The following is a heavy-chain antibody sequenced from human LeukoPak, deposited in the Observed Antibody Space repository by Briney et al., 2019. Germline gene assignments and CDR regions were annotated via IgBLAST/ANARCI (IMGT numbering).Heavy chain of an antibody. CDR3: ASAYDSSGYFDY. J-gene: IGHJ4*02. V-gene: IGHV1-46*01. CDR1: GYPFTNYG. D-gene: IGHD3-22*01. Sequence: GASVKVSCKASGYPFTNYGTSWVRQAPGQGLEWMGIINPSGGSTSYAQKFQGRVTMTRDTSTSTVYVELSSLRSEDTAVYYCASAYDSSGYFDYWGQGTLVTVSS. CDR2: INPSGGST.